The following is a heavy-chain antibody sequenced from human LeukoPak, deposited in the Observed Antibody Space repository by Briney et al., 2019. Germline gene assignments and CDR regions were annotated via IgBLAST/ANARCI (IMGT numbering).Heavy chain of an antibody. J-gene: IGHJ4*02. Sequence: PGGSLRLSCTGSGFTFGDYGMRWVRQAPGKGLEWVGFIRSKAYGGTTEYAASVKGRFTISRDDSKSIAYLQMNSLKTEDTAVYYCTRPRYCSGGSCYFDYWGQGTLVTVSS. V-gene: IGHV3-49*04. CDR2: IRSKAYGGTT. D-gene: IGHD2-15*01. CDR3: TRPRYCSGGSCYFDY. CDR1: GFTFGDYG.